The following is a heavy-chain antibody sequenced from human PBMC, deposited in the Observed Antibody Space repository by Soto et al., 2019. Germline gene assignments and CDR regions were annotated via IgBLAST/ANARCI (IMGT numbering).Heavy chain of an antibody. Sequence: QVQLVQSGAEVKKPGASVKVSCKASGYTFTSYAIHWVRQAPGQRLEWMGWINAGNGNTKYSQKFQDRVPITRDTSASTAEMELSSLRSADMAGYYCARDLGGWPDFWGQGALVTGSS. CDR3: ARDLGGWPDF. CDR1: GYTFTSYA. D-gene: IGHD6-19*01. J-gene: IGHJ4*02. V-gene: IGHV1-3*01. CDR2: INAGNGNT.